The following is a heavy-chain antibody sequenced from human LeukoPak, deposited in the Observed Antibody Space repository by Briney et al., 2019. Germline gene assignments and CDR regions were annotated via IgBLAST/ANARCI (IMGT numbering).Heavy chain of an antibody. CDR2: IIPIFGTA. V-gene: IGHV1-69*13. CDR3: ASPRITIFEVDYYGMDV. D-gene: IGHD3-3*01. J-gene: IGHJ6*02. CDR1: GGTFSSYA. Sequence: SVKVSCKASGGTFSSYAISWVRQAPGQGLEWMGGIIPIFGTANYAQKFQGRVTITADESTSTAYMELSSLRSEDTAVYYCASPRITIFEVDYYGMDVWGQGTTVTVSS.